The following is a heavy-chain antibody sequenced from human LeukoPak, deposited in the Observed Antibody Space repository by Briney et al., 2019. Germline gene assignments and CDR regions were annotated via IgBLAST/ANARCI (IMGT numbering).Heavy chain of an antibody. CDR3: ARRRLRPSIIIVY. V-gene: IGHV4-39*01. CDR2: IYFSGST. CDR1: GGSISSSSYY. Sequence: SETLSLTCTVSGGSISSSSYYWGWIRQPPGKGLEWIGTIYFSGSTYYNPSLKSRVTISEDTSKNQFSLKLSSVTAADTAVYYCARRRLRPSIIIVYWGQGTLVTVSS. J-gene: IGHJ4*02. D-gene: IGHD4-17*01.